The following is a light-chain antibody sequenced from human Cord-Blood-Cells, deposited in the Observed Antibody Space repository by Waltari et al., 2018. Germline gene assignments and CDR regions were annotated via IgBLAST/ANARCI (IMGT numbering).Light chain of an antibody. V-gene: IGKV1-39*01. CDR3: QQSYSTPR. Sequence: DIQMTQSPSSLPASVGDRVTIPCRASQSISNYLNWYQQKPGKAPKLLIYAASSLQSGVPSRFSGSGSGTYFTLTISSLQPEDFATYYCQQSYSTPRFGPGTKVDIK. J-gene: IGKJ3*01. CDR1: QSISNY. CDR2: AAS.